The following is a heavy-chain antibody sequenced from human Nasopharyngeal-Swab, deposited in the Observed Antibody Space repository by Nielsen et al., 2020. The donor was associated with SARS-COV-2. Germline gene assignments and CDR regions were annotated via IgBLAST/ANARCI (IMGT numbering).Heavy chain of an antibody. CDR3: ARLRGVSSSSPHFDY. J-gene: IGHJ4*02. CDR1: GSSFTSYW. Sequence: GESLKIYCQGSGSSFTSYWLGWVRQMPGKGLGWLGIIYPGDSGTRYSPSFQGQVTISADKSISTAYLQWSSLKASDTAMYYCARLRGVSSSSPHFDYWGQGTLVTVSS. V-gene: IGHV5-51*01. CDR2: IYPGDSGT. D-gene: IGHD6-6*01.